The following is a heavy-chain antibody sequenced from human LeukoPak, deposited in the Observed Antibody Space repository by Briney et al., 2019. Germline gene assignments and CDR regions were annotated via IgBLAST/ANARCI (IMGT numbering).Heavy chain of an antibody. CDR1: GFTFSSYG. CDR2: ISYDGSNK. J-gene: IGHJ6*04. V-gene: IGHV3-30*18. CDR3: AKDLLQTESYYGMDV. Sequence: GSLRLSCEASGFTFSSYGMHWVRQAPGKGLEWVAVISYDGSNKYYADSVKGRFTISRDNSKNTLYLQMNSLRAEDTAVYYCAKDLLQTESYYGMDVWGKGTTVTVSS. D-gene: IGHD2-15*01.